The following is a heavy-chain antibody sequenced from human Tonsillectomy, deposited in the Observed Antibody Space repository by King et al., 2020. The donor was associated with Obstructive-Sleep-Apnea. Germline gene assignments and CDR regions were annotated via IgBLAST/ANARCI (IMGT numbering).Heavy chain of an antibody. CDR2: ISWYIGSI. J-gene: IGHJ4*02. V-gene: IGHV3-9*01. CDR1: GFTFDDYA. D-gene: IGHD3-10*01. CDR3: AKETYYYGSGSYYTFDY. Sequence: DVQLVESGGGLVQPGRSLRLSCAPSGFTFDDYAMHWVRQAPGKGLEWVSGISWYIGSIGNQEFVKGRFTISRVSAKNSLYLQMNSLRAEDTALYYCAKETYYYGSGSYYTFDYWGQGTLVTVSS.